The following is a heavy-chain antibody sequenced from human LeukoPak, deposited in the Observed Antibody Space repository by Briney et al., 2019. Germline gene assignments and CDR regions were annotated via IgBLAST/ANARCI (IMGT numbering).Heavy chain of an antibody. Sequence: ASVKVSCKASGYTFTTYDMHWVRQAPGQRLEWMGWINAGNGNTKYSQKFQGRVTITRDTSASTVYMELSSLRSEDTAVYYCARDYSYGWFDPWGQGTPVTVSS. D-gene: IGHD2-15*01. V-gene: IGHV1-3*01. J-gene: IGHJ5*02. CDR1: GYTFTTYD. CDR2: INAGNGNT. CDR3: ARDYSYGWFDP.